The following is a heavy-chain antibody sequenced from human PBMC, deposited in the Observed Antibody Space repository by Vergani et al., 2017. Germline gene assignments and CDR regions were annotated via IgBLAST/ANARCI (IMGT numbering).Heavy chain of an antibody. CDR2: ISGSGGSP. CDR1: GFTFSSYA. Sequence: EVQLLESGGGLVQPGGSLRLSCAASGFTFSSYAMSWVRQAPGKGLEWVSAISGSGGSPYYADYVKGRFTISRDNSKNTLYLQMNSLRAEDTAVYYCAKDLIAVAEGFDYWGQGTLVTVSS. D-gene: IGHD6-19*01. J-gene: IGHJ4*02. CDR3: AKDLIAVAEGFDY. V-gene: IGHV3-23*01.